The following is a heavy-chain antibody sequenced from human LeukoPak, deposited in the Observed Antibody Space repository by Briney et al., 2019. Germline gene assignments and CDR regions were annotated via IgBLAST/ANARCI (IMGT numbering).Heavy chain of an antibody. J-gene: IGHJ4*02. V-gene: IGHV3-23*01. D-gene: IGHD3-10*01. Sequence: AGGSLRLSCTASVYSFTKYAMSWVRQAPGEGLEWVSAISGSGGSTYYADSVKGRFTISRDNSKNTLYLQMNSLRAEDTAVYYCAKDSLWFGDPGLDWGQGTLVTVSS. CDR2: ISGSGGST. CDR3: AKDSLWFGDPGLD. CDR1: VYSFTKYA.